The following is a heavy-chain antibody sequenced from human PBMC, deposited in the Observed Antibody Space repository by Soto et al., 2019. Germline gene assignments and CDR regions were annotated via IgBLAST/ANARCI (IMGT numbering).Heavy chain of an antibody. CDR3: AKVGGTIFQDMDV. CDR1: GYTFTNYG. Sequence: QVQLVQSGAEVKKPGASVKVSCKASGYTFTNYGISWVRQAPGQGLEWMGWISAYNGNTKYAQNLQDRVTMTTETSTSTAYVELRSLRSDDTAVYYCAKVGGTIFQDMDVLGQGTTVTVS. V-gene: IGHV1-18*01. J-gene: IGHJ6*02. D-gene: IGHD3-3*01. CDR2: ISAYNGNT.